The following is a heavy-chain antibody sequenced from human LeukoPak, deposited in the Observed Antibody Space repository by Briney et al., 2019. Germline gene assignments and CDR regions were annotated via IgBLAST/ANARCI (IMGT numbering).Heavy chain of an antibody. D-gene: IGHD2-21*02. J-gene: IGHJ4*02. CDR3: ARDNDLGPDY. CDR1: GYTFTGYY. CDR2: IYPKSGAT. V-gene: IGHV1-2*02. Sequence: ASVKVSCKASGYTFTGYYMHWLRQAPGQGLEWMGWIYPKSGATNYARKFQGRVTMTRDTSISTVYVELGGLRSDDTAVYFCARDNDLGPDYWGQGTLVTVSS.